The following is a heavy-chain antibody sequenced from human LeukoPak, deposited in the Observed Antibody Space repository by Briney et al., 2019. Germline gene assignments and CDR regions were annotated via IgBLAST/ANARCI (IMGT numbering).Heavy chain of an antibody. CDR3: ARTTEGGYSYGYFYYYYMDV. D-gene: IGHD5-18*01. CDR1: GGSISSGGYS. V-gene: IGHV4-30-4*07. Sequence: SQTLSLTCAVSGGSISSGGYSWSWIRQPPGKGLEWIGYIYYSGSTYYNPSLKSRVTISVDTSKNQFSLKLSSVTAADTAVYYCARTTEGGYSYGYFYYYYMDVWGKGTTVTISS. CDR2: IYYSGST. J-gene: IGHJ6*03.